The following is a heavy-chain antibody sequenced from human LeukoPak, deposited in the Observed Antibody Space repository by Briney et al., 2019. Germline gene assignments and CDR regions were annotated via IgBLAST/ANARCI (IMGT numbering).Heavy chain of an antibody. J-gene: IGHJ4*02. D-gene: IGHD3-16*01. CDR1: GGSISSYY. V-gene: IGHV4-59*01. CDR3: ARDGGRYFDY. Sequence: SETLSLTCTVSGGSISSYYWSWIRQPPGKGLEWIGYIYYSGSTNYNPSLKSRVTISVDTSKNQFSLILSSVTAADTAVYYCARDGGRYFDYWGQGTLVTVSS. CDR2: IYYSGST.